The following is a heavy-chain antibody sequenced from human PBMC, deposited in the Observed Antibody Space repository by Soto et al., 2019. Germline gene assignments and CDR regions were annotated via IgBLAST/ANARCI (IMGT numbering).Heavy chain of an antibody. CDR1: GFTFSSYG. V-gene: IGHV3-30*02. J-gene: IGHJ4*02. CDR3: AKDSAQLPAYLDY. D-gene: IGHD1-1*01. Sequence: GGSLRLSCAASGFTFSSYGMHWVRQAPGKGLEWVAVIWYDGSNKYYADSVKGRFTISRDSSNNTLYLQMNSLRGEDTAVFYCAKDSAQLPAYLDYWGQGTLVTVSS. CDR2: IWYDGSNK.